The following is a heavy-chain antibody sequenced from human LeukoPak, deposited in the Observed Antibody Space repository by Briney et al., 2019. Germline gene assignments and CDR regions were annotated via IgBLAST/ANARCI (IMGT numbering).Heavy chain of an antibody. CDR1: GFTVSSNF. J-gene: IGHJ6*02. Sequence: GGSLRLSCAASGFTVSSNFMAWVRQAPGKGLEWVAVISYDGSNKYYADSVKGRFTISRDNSKNTLYLQMNSLRAEDTAVYYCARETYCGGDCYYYGMDVWGQGTTVTVSS. V-gene: IGHV3-30-3*01. CDR2: ISYDGSNK. CDR3: ARETYCGGDCYYYGMDV. D-gene: IGHD2-21*01.